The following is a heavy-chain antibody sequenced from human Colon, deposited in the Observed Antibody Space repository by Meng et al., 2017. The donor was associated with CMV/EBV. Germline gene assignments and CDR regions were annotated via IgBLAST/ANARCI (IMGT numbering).Heavy chain of an antibody. J-gene: IGHJ6*02. CDR3: ARDRDHIPQDGYYDMDV. V-gene: IGHV3-7*01. Sequence: GESLKISCAASGFTFSNYWMSWVRQAPGKGLEWVANIRQDESEKYYVDSVKGRITISRDNAKNSVYLQMNSLRPEDTAVYYCARDRDHIPQDGYYDMDVWGQGTTVTVSS. CDR1: GFTFSNYW. CDR2: IRQDESEK. D-gene: IGHD2-21*01.